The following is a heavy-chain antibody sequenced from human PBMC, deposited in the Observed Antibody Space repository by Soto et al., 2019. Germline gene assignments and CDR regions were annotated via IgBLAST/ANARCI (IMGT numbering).Heavy chain of an antibody. J-gene: IGHJ6*02. V-gene: IGHV3-9*01. CDR3: AASRAYDSSDYSGFHYGMDV. Sequence: EVQLVESGGDLVQPGRSLRLSCAASGFTFDDYAVHWVRQVPGKGLQWVSGLSWNGVTIGYAASVKGRFTISRDNAKKYLYLQMNGLSPDDTAFYYCAASRAYDSSDYSGFHYGMDVWGLGTTVTVS. CDR2: LSWNGVTI. D-gene: IGHD3-22*01. CDR1: GFTFDDYA.